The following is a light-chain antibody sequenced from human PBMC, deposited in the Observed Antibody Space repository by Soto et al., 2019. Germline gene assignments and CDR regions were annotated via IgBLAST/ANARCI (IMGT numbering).Light chain of an antibody. CDR3: QEYSSSRLT. V-gene: IGKV4-1*01. Sequence: DIVMTQSPDSLAVSLGERATINCKSRQSISHSSNNRNYLAWYQVKQGQPPKLLINWASTRESGVPDRFSASVSGTDLTITITSLQAGDGEVYDGQEYSSSRLTFGGGTKVDIK. CDR2: WAS. CDR1: QSISHSSNNRNY. J-gene: IGKJ4*01.